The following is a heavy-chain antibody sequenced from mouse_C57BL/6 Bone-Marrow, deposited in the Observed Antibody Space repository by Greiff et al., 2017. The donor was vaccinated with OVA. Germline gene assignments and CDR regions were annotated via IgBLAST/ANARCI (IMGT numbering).Heavy chain of an antibody. D-gene: IGHD1-1*01. CDR2: INPGSGGT. J-gene: IGHJ2*01. CDR1: GYAFTNYL. CDR3: ARDYYGSSYVHYFDY. Sequence: QVQLQQSGAELVRPGTSVKVSCKASGYAFTNYLVEWVKQRPGQGLEWIGVINPGSGGTNYNEKFKGKATLTADKSSSTAYMQLSSLTSEDSAVYFCARDYYGSSYVHYFDYWGQGTTLTVSS. V-gene: IGHV1-54*01.